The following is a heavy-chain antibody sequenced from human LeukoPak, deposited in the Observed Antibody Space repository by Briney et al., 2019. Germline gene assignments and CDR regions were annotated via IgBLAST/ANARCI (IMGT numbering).Heavy chain of an antibody. CDR2: ISSSSTII. CDR1: GFAFSSYN. Sequence: PGGSLRLSCAASGFAFSSYNMNWVRQAPGKGLEWVSYISSSSTIIYYADSVKGRFTISRDNSQNTLYLQVNSLRAEDTAVYYCAKSWAESPYYYYYMDVWGKGTTVTVSS. D-gene: IGHD1-26*01. J-gene: IGHJ6*03. V-gene: IGHV3-48*01. CDR3: AKSWAESPYYYYYMDV.